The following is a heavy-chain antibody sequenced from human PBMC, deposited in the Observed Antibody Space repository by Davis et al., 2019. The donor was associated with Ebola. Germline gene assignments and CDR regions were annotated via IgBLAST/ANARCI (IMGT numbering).Heavy chain of an antibody. Sequence: GESLKISCTDSVITFSSYAMTWVRQAPGKGLEWVSAISGSGGSTYYAHSVKGRFTISRDNSKKPLYLQMNSMRAEDTAVYYCAKSGLSFGVVKYHYGMDVWGKGTTVTVSS. V-gene: IGHV3-23*01. J-gene: IGHJ6*04. CDR2: ISGSGGST. CDR1: VITFSSYA. CDR3: AKSGLSFGVVKYHYGMDV. D-gene: IGHD3-3*01.